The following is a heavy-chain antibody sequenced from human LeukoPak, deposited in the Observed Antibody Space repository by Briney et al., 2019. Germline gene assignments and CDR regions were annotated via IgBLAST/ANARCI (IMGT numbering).Heavy chain of an antibody. V-gene: IGHV1-24*01. J-gene: IGHJ4*02. D-gene: IGHD6-13*01. CDR2: FDPEDGET. CDR1: GYTLTELS. CDR3: ATLPRVFSSSWYFDY. Sequence: ASVTVSCKVSGYTLTELSMHWVRQAPGKGLAWMGGFDPEDGETIYAQKFQGRVTMTEDTSTDTAYMELSSLRSEDTAAYYCATLPRVFSSSWYFDYWGQGTLVTVSS.